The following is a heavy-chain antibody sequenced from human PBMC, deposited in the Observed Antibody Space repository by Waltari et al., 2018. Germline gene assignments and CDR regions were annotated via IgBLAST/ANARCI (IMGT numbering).Heavy chain of an antibody. CDR3: ARLAPRTYRSPVPGRHYYYGMDV. CDR2: ISDDETSI. J-gene: IGHJ6*02. Sequence: EEQLLESGGGLVQPGDSLRLSCAGSGFRFSNYWMNWVRQAPGKGLVWVARISDDETSISYADSVKCRFTISRDNAKNTVYLQMKRLRVEDTAVYYCARLAPRTYRSPVPGRHYYYGMDVWGQGTTVTVSS. CDR1: GFRFSNYW. V-gene: IGHV3-74*01. D-gene: IGHD3-10*01.